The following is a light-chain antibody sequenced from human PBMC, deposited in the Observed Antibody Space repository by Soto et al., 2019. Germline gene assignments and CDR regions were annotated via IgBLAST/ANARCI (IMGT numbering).Light chain of an antibody. J-gene: IGKJ5*01. Sequence: DIVMTQSPLSLPVTPGEPASISCRSSQSLLYSNGYTFLDWYLQKPGHSPQLLIYFTSNRASGVPDRFSGSGSGTDFTLKISRVAAEDVWVYYCMQAVQIPITFGHGTRLEIK. CDR1: QSLLYSNGYTF. CDR2: FTS. CDR3: MQAVQIPIT. V-gene: IGKV2-28*01.